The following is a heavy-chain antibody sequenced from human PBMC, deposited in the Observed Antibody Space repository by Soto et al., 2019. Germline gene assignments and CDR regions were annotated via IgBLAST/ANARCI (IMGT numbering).Heavy chain of an antibody. D-gene: IGHD2-15*01. J-gene: IGHJ4*02. Sequence: ASVKVSCKASGGTFSSYAISWVRQAPGQGLEWMGGIIPIFGTANYAQKFQGRVTITADESTSTAYMELSSLRSEDTAVYYCARGVDVVSPFDYWGQGTLVTVSS. V-gene: IGHV1-69*13. CDR2: IIPIFGTA. CDR3: ARGVDVVSPFDY. CDR1: GGTFSSYA.